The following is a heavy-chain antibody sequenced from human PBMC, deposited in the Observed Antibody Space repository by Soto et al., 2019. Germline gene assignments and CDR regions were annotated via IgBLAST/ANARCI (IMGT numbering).Heavy chain of an antibody. CDR3: AKKGAVGATYFFDY. Sequence: EVQLLESGGGLVQPGGSLRLSCAASGFTFSSYAMSWVRQAPGKGLEWVSAISGGRGSTHYADSVKGRFTISRDTSKNHLYLQMNSLRAADTAVYYCAKKGAVGATYFFDYWGQGALVTVSS. D-gene: IGHD1-26*01. J-gene: IGHJ4*02. V-gene: IGHV3-23*01. CDR1: GFTFSSYA. CDR2: ISGGRGST.